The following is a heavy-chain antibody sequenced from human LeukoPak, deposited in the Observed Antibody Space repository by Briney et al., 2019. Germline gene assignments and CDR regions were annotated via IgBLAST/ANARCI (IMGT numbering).Heavy chain of an antibody. CDR2: ITSRSTT. J-gene: IGHJ4*02. D-gene: IGHD3-10*01. CDR1: GFAFSTYG. CDR3: ARRISGSYLDY. V-gene: IGHV3-48*02. Sequence: PGGSLRLSCAASGFAFSTYGMNWVRQAPGKGLEWISYITSRSTTYYADSVRGRFTISSDNAKNSLYLQMNGRRDDDTAVYYCARRISGSYLDYWGKGTLVTVSS.